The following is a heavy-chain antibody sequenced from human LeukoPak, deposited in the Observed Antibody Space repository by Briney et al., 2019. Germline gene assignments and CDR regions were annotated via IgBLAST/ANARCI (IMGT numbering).Heavy chain of an antibody. Sequence: ASVKVSCKASGYTFTSYGISWVRQAPGQGLEWMGWISAYNGNTNYAQKLQGRVTMTTDTSTSTACMELRSLRSDDTAVYYCARGWITYYYDSSGYYYGNWFDPWGQGTLVTVSS. CDR3: ARGWITYYYDSSGYYYGNWFDP. D-gene: IGHD3-22*01. CDR1: GYTFTSYG. CDR2: ISAYNGNT. J-gene: IGHJ5*02. V-gene: IGHV1-18*01.